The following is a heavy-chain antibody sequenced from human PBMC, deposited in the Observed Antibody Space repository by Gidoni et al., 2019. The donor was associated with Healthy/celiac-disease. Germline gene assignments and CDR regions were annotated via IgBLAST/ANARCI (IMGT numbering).Heavy chain of an antibody. CDR3: AKDSLSGSYYHY. D-gene: IGHD1-26*01. Sequence: PGKGLEWVAVISYDGSNKYYADSVKGRFTISRDNSKNTLYLQMNRLSAEDTAVYYCAKDSLSGSYYHYWGQGTLVTVSS. V-gene: IGHV3-30*18. CDR2: ISYDGSNK. J-gene: IGHJ4*02.